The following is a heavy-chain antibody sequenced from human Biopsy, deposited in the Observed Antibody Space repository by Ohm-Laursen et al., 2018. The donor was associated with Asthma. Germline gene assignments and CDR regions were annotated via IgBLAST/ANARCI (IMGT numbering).Heavy chain of an antibody. J-gene: IGHJ4*02. D-gene: IGHD2-21*01. V-gene: IGHV1-69*13. CDR2: IIPIFGTP. Sequence: SVKVSCKASGGTFHSDAISWVRQAPGQGLEWMGGIIPIFGTPSYAPNFQSRLTLTAEDSTNTVYMELSSLRSDDTAMYYCARSYCGGDCFSPFDYWGQGTLLTVSS. CDR3: ARSYCGGDCFSPFDY. CDR1: GGTFHSDA.